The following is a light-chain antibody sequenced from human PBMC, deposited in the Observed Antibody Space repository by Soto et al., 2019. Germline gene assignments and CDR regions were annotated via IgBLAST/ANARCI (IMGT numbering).Light chain of an antibody. Sequence: EIVLTQSPGTLSLSPGERATLSCRASQTVSSSYLAWYQQKPGQAPRLPIYDASSRATGIPDRFSGSGSGTDFTLTISRLEPEDFAVYYCQQYGTSPQTFGQGTKVDIK. J-gene: IGKJ1*01. V-gene: IGKV3-20*01. CDR3: QQYGTSPQT. CDR2: DAS. CDR1: QTVSSSY.